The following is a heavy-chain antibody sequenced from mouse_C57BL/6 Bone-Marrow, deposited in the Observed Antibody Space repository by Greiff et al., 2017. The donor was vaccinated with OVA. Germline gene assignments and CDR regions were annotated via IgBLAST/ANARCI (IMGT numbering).Heavy chain of an antibody. D-gene: IGHD2-1*01. CDR1: GYSFTGYY. V-gene: IGHV1-42*01. Sequence: LVESGPELVKPGASVKISCKASGYSFTGYYMNWVKQSPEKSLEWIGEINPSTGGTTYNQKFKAKATLTVDKSSSTAYMQLKSLTSEDSAVYYCARCGNSSFAYWGQGTLVTVSA. J-gene: IGHJ3*01. CDR3: ARCGNSSFAY. CDR2: INPSTGGT.